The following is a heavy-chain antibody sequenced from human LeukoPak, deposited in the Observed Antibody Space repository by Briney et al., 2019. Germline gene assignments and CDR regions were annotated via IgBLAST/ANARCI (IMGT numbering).Heavy chain of an antibody. Sequence: GGSLRLSCAASGFTFSNYMMHWVRQAPGKGLAWVSRIKSDGITITYADSVKGRFTISRDNAKNTLYLQINSLRAEDTAVYYCLRDLNWSLDQWGQGTLVTVSS. CDR3: LRDLNWSLDQ. CDR1: GFTFSNYM. J-gene: IGHJ4*02. V-gene: IGHV3-74*01. D-gene: IGHD1-20*01. CDR2: IKSDGITI.